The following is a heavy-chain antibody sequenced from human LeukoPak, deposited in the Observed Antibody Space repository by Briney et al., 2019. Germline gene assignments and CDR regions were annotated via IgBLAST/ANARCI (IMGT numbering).Heavy chain of an antibody. CDR3: ARELREVVTASNYYYYYYMDV. CDR2: IIPIFGTA. V-gene: IGHV1-69*06. J-gene: IGHJ6*03. D-gene: IGHD2-21*02. CDR1: GGTFSSYA. Sequence: SVKVSCKASGGTFSSYAISWARQAPGQGLEWMGGIIPIFGTANYAQKFQGRVTITADKSTSTAYMELSSLRSEDTAVYYCARELREVVTASNYYYYYYMDVWGKGTTVTVSS.